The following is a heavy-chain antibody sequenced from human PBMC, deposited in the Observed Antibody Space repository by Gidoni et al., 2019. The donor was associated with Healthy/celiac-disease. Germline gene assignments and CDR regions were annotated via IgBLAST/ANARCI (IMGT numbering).Heavy chain of an antibody. V-gene: IGHV3-48*01. CDR2: ISSSSSTI. J-gene: IGHJ4*02. CDR1: GFTFSSYS. D-gene: IGHD3-3*01. Sequence: EVQLVESGGGLVQPGGSLRLSCAASGFTFSSYSMNWVRQAPGKGLEWVSYISSSSSTIYYADSVKGRFTISRDNAKNSLYLQMNSLRAEDTAVYYCARDMYDFWSGYYTGGLYWGQGTLVTVSS. CDR3: ARDMYDFWSGYYTGGLY.